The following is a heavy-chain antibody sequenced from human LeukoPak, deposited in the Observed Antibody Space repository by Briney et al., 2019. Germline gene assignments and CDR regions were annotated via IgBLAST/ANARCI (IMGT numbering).Heavy chain of an antibody. CDR3: ARHGDYYDSSGYYYVLNAFDI. CDR1: GGSISSYY. V-gene: IGHV4-59*08. D-gene: IGHD3-22*01. CDR2: IYYSGST. J-gene: IGHJ3*02. Sequence: SETLSLTCTVSGGSISSYYWSWIRQPPGKGLQWMGYIYYSGSTNYNPSLKSRVTISVDTSKNQFSLKLSSVTAADTAVYYCARHGDYYDSSGYYYVLNAFDIWGQGTMVTVSS.